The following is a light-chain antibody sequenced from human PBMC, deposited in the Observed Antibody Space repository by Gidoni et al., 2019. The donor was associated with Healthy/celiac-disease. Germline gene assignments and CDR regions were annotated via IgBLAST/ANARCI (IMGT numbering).Light chain of an antibody. V-gene: IGKV1-39*01. Sequence: DLQMTQSPSSLSASVGDRVTIPYRASQSISSYLNLYQQKPGKAPKLLLYAASSLQSGVPSRFSGSGSGTDFTLTISSLQPEDFATYYCQQSYSTPRTFGQGTKLEIK. CDR3: QQSYSTPRT. CDR2: AAS. J-gene: IGKJ2*01. CDR1: QSISSY.